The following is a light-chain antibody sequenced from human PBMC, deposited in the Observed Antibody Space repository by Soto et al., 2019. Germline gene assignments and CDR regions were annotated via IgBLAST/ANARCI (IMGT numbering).Light chain of an antibody. V-gene: IGKV1-5*03. J-gene: IGKJ1*01. Sequence: DIQMTQPPSTLSASVGDRVAITCRASQSIGSWVAWYQQKPGKAPKVLISKASTLESGVPARFSGSGSGTEFTLTISSLQSEDFAVYYCQQYNNWPRTFGQGSKVDIK. CDR1: QSIGSW. CDR2: KAS. CDR3: QQYNNWPRT.